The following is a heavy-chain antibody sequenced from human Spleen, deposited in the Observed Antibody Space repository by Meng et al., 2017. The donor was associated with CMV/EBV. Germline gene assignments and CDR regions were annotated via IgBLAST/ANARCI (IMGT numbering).Heavy chain of an antibody. D-gene: IGHD6-13*01. CDR2: IATAGDT. CDR1: GFTFSNYD. CDR3: ARGDAAAGTEKKWGFDC. V-gene: IGHV3-13*01. Sequence: LKISCAASGFTFSNYDMHWVRQATGKGLEWVSAIATAGDTYYPGSVKGRFTISRENAKNSLYLQMNSLRAGDTAVYYCARGDAAAGTEKKWGFDCWGQGTLVTVSS. J-gene: IGHJ4*02.